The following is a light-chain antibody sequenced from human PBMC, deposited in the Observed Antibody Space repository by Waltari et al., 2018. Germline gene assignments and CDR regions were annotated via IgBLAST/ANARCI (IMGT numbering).Light chain of an antibody. CDR3: QQYDTFMWT. CDR2: KAS. J-gene: IGKJ1*01. Sequence: DIQRTQSPSTLSASVGDRVTITCRASQSISGWLAWYQQKPGKAPKLLIYKASTLESGVPSRFSGSGSGTEFTLTINSLQPDDFATYYCQQYDTFMWTFGQGTKVDI. CDR1: QSISGW. V-gene: IGKV1-5*03.